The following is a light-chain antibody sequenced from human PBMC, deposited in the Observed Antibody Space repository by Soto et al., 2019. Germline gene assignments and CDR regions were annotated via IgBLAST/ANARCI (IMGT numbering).Light chain of an antibody. Sequence: QLVLTQPPSASGTPGQRVTISCSGSSSNIGSSTVNWYQQLPGTAPKLLIYRNSQRPSGVPDRFSGSKSGTSASLAISGLQSEDEAGYYCAAWDDSLCAYVLGAGTKLTVL. CDR2: RNS. V-gene: IGLV1-44*01. CDR1: SSNIGSST. J-gene: IGLJ1*01. CDR3: AAWDDSLCAYV.